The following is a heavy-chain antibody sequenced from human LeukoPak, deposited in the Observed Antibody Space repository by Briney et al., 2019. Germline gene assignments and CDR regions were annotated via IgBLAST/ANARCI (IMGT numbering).Heavy chain of an antibody. D-gene: IGHD1-26*01. CDR2: INPNSGGT. J-gene: IGHJ4*02. CDR1: GYSFTGYY. Sequence: ASVKVSCKASGYSFTGYYMHWVRQAPGQGLEWMGWINPNSGGTNYAQKFQGRVTISVDTSKNQFSLKLSSVTAADTAVYYCARLESYPQYYFDYWGQGTLVTVSS. CDR3: ARLESYPQYYFDY. V-gene: IGHV1-2*02.